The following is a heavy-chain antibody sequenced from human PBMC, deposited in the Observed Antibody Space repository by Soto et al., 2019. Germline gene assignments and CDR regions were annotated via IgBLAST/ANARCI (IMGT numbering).Heavy chain of an antibody. J-gene: IGHJ4*02. CDR1: GFTFSSYA. D-gene: IGHD3-3*01. V-gene: IGHV3-23*01. Sequence: PGESLKISCAASGFTFSSYAMSWVRQAPGKGLEWVSAISGSGGSTYYADSVKGRFTISRDNSKNTLYLKMNSLRAEDTAVYYCAKDPVWSGYVGGGDYFDYWGQGTLVTVSS. CDR2: ISGSGGST. CDR3: AKDPVWSGYVGGGDYFDY.